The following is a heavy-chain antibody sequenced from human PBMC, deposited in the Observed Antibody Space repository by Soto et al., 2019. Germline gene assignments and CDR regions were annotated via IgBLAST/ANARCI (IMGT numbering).Heavy chain of an antibody. CDR2: IGTAGDT. V-gene: IGHV3-13*01. Sequence: GGSLRLSCAASGFTFISYDMHWVRQATGKGLEWVSAIGTAGDTYYPGSVKGRFTISRENAKNSLYLQMNSLRAGDTAVYYCARDTRREYFDLWGRGTLVIVSA. J-gene: IGHJ2*01. CDR1: GFTFISYD. D-gene: IGHD1-1*01. CDR3: ARDTRREYFDL.